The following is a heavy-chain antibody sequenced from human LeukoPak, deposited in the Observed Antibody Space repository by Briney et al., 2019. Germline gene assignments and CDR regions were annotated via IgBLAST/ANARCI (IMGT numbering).Heavy chain of an antibody. V-gene: IGHV4-31*03. CDR2: IYYSGST. D-gene: IGHD1-26*01. J-gene: IGHJ3*02. CDR3: ARAGLIVGADHGAFDI. Sequence: PSETLSLTCTVSGGSISSSSYYWSWIRQHPGKSLEWIGYIYYSGSTYYNPSLKSRVTISVDTSKNQFSLKLSSVTAADTAVYYCARAGLIVGADHGAFDIWGQGTMVTVSS. CDR1: GGSISSSSYY.